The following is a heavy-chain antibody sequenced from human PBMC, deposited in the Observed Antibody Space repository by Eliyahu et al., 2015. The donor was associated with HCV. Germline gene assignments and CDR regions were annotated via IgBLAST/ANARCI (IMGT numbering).Heavy chain of an antibody. Sequence: QVQLVESGGGVVQPGRSLRLSCAASGFTFSSYGMHWVRQAPGKGLGWVAVIWYDGSNKYYADSVKGRFTISRDNSKNTLYLQMNSLRAEDTAVYYCARGGVFQWPPGENRPDYWGQGTLVTVSS. J-gene: IGHJ4*02. CDR2: IWYDGSNK. CDR1: GFTFSSYG. CDR3: ARGGVFQWPPGENRPDY. V-gene: IGHV3-33*01. D-gene: IGHD6-19*01.